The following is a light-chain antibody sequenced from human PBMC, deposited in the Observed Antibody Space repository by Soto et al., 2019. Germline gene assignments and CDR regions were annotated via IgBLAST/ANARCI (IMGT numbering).Light chain of an antibody. J-gene: IGKJ1*01. CDR3: QQGKSWPWT. Sequence: MASTRCQLSVTASIKKSATLRCGASQSVSSNLAWYQQKPGQAPRLLIYGASTRATGVPARFSGSGSGTESTHTLSSLQSEDFAVYYCQQGKSWPWTVGQRT. V-gene: IGKV3-15*01. CDR2: GAS. CDR1: QSVSSN.